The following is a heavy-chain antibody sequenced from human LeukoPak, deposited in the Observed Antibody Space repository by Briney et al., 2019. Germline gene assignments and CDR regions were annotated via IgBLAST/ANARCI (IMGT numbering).Heavy chain of an antibody. Sequence: GGSLRLSCAASGFTFSSYSMNWVRQAPGKGLEWVSSISSSSSYIYYADSVKGRFTISRDNAKNSLYLQMNSLRAEDTAVYYCARVLQCSSTSCYTLGYYYGMDVWGQGTTVTVSS. CDR2: ISSSSSYI. D-gene: IGHD2-2*02. CDR1: GFTFSSYS. V-gene: IGHV3-21*01. CDR3: ARVLQCSSTSCYTLGYYYGMDV. J-gene: IGHJ6*02.